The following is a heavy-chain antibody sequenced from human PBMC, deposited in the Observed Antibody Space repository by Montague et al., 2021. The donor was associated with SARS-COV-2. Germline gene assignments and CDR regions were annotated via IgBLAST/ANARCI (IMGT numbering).Heavy chain of an antibody. V-gene: IGHV4-31*03. J-gene: IGHJ5*02. CDR2: IYYSGRT. CDR3: AKVHPDEAFWSGIKWFDP. D-gene: IGHD3-3*01. CDR1: GDYISAGGYY. Sequence: TLSLTCTVSGDYISAGGYYWSWIRQHPEKGLEWIGNIYYSGRTSYNPSLESRVTISIATAANQFSLMMTSVTAADTAVYYCAKVHPDEAFWSGIKWFDPWGPGIRVTVSS.